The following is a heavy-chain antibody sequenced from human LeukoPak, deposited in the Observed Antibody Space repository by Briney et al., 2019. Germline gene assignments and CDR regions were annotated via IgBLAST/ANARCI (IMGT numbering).Heavy chain of an antibody. CDR2: IIPTFGTA. Sequence: SVKVSCKASGGTFSSYAISWVRQAPGQGLEWMGGIIPTFGTANYAQKFQGRVTITADESTSTAYMELSSLRSEDTAVYYCARDRGLRLGELSPRGYYFDYWGQGTLVTVSS. CDR3: ARDRGLRLGELSPRGYYFDY. D-gene: IGHD3-16*02. V-gene: IGHV1-69*13. CDR1: GGTFSSYA. J-gene: IGHJ4*02.